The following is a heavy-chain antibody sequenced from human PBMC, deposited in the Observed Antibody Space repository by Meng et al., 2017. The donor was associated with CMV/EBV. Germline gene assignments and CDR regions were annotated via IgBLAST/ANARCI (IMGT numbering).Heavy chain of an antibody. CDR3: AREYDFWSGKGWFDP. Sequence: GSLRLSCTVSGGSISSYYWSWIRQPPGKGLEWIGYIYYSGSTNYNPSLKSRVTISVDTSKNQFSLKLSSVTAADTAVYYCAREYDFWSGKGWFDPRGQGTLVTVSS. J-gene: IGHJ5*02. D-gene: IGHD3-3*01. V-gene: IGHV4-59*01. CDR2: IYYSGST. CDR1: GGSISSYY.